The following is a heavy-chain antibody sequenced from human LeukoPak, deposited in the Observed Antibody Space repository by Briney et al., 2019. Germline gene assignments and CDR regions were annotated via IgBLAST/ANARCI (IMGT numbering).Heavy chain of an antibody. CDR3: AKSEDSGWSFRYGMFDY. D-gene: IGHD6-19*01. Sequence: GGSLRLSCAASGFTLSSYGMHWVRQAPGTGLEGAAVISYDGSNKYYADSVKGRFTISRDNSKNTLYLQMNSLRAEDTAVYYCAKSEDSGWSFRYGMFDYWGQGTLVTVSS. V-gene: IGHV3-30*18. CDR1: GFTLSSYG. CDR2: ISYDGSNK. J-gene: IGHJ4*02.